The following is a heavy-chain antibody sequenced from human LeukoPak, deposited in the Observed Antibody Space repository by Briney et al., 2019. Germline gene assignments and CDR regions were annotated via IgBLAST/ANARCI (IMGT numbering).Heavy chain of an antibody. Sequence: SETLSLTCTVSGGSISSSNYYWGWIRQPPGKGLECIGSIYYSGRTYYKSSLKSRATISVDTSKNQFSLKMSSVTAADTAVYYCARIVYSSSTDYWGQGTLVTVSS. CDR3: ARIVYSSSTDY. V-gene: IGHV4-39*07. D-gene: IGHD6-6*01. CDR2: IYYSGRT. CDR1: GGSISSSNYY. J-gene: IGHJ4*02.